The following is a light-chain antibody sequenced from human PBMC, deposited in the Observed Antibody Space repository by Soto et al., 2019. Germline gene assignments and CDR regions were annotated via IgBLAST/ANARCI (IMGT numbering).Light chain of an antibody. CDR2: GAS. CDR3: QQSYRSPYT. V-gene: IGKV1-39*01. Sequence: DIQMTQSPSSLSASVGDRVTITCRASQSISSYLNWYQQKPGKAPKLLIYGASSWQSGVPSRFTGRGSGTDFTLTISSLQPEDFATYYCQQSYRSPYTFGQGTKLEIK. CDR1: QSISSY. J-gene: IGKJ2*01.